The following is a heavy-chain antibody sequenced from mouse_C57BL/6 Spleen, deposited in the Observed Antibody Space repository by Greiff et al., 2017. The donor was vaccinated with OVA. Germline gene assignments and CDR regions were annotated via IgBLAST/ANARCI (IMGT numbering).Heavy chain of an antibody. Sequence: EVKLMESGGGLVKPGGSLKLSCAASGFTFSSYAMSWVRQTPEKRLEWVATISDGGSYTYYPDNVKGRFTISRDNAKNNLYLQMSHLKSEDTAMYYCARDPSWDYWGQGTTLTVSS. CDR2: ISDGGSYT. J-gene: IGHJ2*01. V-gene: IGHV5-4*01. CDR3: ARDPSWDY. CDR1: GFTFSSYA.